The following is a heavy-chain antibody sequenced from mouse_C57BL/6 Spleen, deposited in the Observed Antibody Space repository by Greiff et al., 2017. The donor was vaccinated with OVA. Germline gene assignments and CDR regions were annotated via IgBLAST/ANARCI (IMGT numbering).Heavy chain of an antibody. V-gene: IGHV5-16*01. D-gene: IGHD2-1*01. Sequence: EVQRVESEGGLVQPGSSMKLSCTASGFTFSDYYMAWVRQVPEKGLEWVANINYDGSSTYYLDSLKSRFILSRDNAKNILYLQMSSLKSEDTATYYCARAIYYGNYGYYYAMDYWGQGTSVTVSS. CDR3: ARAIYYGNYGYYYAMDY. CDR2: INYDGSST. J-gene: IGHJ4*01. CDR1: GFTFSDYY.